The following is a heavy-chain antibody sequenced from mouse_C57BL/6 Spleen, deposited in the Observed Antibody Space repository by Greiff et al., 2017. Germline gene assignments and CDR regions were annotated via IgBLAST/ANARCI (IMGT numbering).Heavy chain of an antibody. D-gene: IGHD1-3*01. CDR1: GYAFSSSW. Sequence: VQVVESGPELVKPGASVKISCKASGYAFSSSWMNWVKQRPGKGLEWIGRIYPGDGDTNYNGKFKGKATLTADKSSSTAYMQLSSLTSEDSAVYFCAKEGSGLDYWGQGTTLTVSS. J-gene: IGHJ2*01. CDR2: IYPGDGDT. V-gene: IGHV1-82*01. CDR3: AKEGSGLDY.